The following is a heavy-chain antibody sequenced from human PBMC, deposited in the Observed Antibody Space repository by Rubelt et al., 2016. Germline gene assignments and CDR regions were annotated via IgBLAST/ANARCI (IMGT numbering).Heavy chain of an antibody. Sequence: EWVSSISSSSSTINYADSVKGRFTISRDNAKNSLYLQMNSLRAEDTAVYYCARGGAARPDYWGQGTLVTVSS. CDR2: ISSSSSTI. V-gene: IGHV3-48*01. CDR3: ARGGAARPDY. J-gene: IGHJ4*02.